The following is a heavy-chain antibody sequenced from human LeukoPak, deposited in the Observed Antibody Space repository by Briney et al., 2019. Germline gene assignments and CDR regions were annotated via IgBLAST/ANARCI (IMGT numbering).Heavy chain of an antibody. CDR3: ARGTTRDYSNYIGY. D-gene: IGHD4-11*01. CDR1: GFTFSSYW. Sequence: GGSLRLSCAAFGFTFSSYWMSWVRQAPGKGLEWVANIKQDGSEKYYVDSVKGRFTISRDNAKNSLYLQMNSLRAEDTAVYYCARGTTRDYSNYIGYWGQGTLVTVSS. J-gene: IGHJ4*02. V-gene: IGHV3-7*01. CDR2: IKQDGSEK.